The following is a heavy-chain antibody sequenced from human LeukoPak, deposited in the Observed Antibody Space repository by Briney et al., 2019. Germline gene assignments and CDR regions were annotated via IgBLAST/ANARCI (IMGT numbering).Heavy chain of an antibody. J-gene: IGHJ5*02. CDR2: ISSSGSTI. CDR3: ARDVSISMVRGVIMFSWFDP. V-gene: IGHV3-11*04. Sequence: GGSLRLSCAASGFTFSDYYVSWIRQAPGKGLEWVSYISSSGSTIYYADSVKGRFTISRDNAKNSLYLQMNSLRAEDTAVYYCARDVSISMVRGVIMFSWFDPWGQGTLVTVSS. CDR1: GFTFSDYY. D-gene: IGHD3-10*01.